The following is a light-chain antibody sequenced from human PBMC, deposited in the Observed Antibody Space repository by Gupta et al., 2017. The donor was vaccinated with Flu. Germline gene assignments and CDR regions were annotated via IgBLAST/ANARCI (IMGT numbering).Light chain of an antibody. Sequence: QSVLTQPPSVSGAPGQRVPISCTGSSSNIGAGYDVHWYQQVPGTAPKLLIYGNTNRPSGVPERFSGSKSGTSASLAITGLQTEDETDYYCQSYDNSLSAWVFGGGTKVTVL. V-gene: IGLV1-40*01. CDR3: QSYDNSLSAWV. J-gene: IGLJ3*02. CDR2: GNT. CDR1: SSNIGAGYD.